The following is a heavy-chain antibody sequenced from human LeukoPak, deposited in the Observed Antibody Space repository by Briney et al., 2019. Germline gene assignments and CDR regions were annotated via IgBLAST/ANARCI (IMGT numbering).Heavy chain of an antibody. CDR3: ARLRGWTSHAFDI. Sequence: SETLSLTCTVSGGSISSYYWSWIRQPAGKGLEWIGRIYSSGSTNYNPSLKSRVTISVDTSKNQFSLKLSSVTAADTAVYYCARLRGWTSHAFDIWGQGTMVTVSS. CDR1: GGSISSYY. D-gene: IGHD2-15*01. J-gene: IGHJ3*02. V-gene: IGHV4-4*07. CDR2: IYSSGST.